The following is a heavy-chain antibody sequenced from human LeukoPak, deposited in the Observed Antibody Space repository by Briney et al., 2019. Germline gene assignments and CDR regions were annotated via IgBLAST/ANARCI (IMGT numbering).Heavy chain of an antibody. CDR1: GFTFSSYA. CDR2: ISGSGGST. V-gene: IGHV3-23*01. J-gene: IGHJ4*02. Sequence: GGSLRLSLAASGFTFSSYAMSWVRQAPGKGREWVSSISGSGGSTYYADSVKGRFTTSRDNSKNTLYLQMNSLRVEGTAVYYCAKGLSSGWNLKGSDYWGQGTLVTVSS. D-gene: IGHD6-19*01. CDR3: AKGLSSGWNLKGSDY.